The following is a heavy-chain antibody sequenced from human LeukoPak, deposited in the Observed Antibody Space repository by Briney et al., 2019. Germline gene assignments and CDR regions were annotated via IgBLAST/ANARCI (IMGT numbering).Heavy chain of an antibody. V-gene: IGHV1-69*11. CDR3: AREAPAVGYYDSSGYSDY. CDR1: GGTFSSYA. CDR2: IIPILGTA. J-gene: IGHJ4*02. Sequence: GASVKVCCKASGGTFSSYAISWVRQAPGQGLEWMGRIIPILGTANYAQKFQGRVTITTDESTSTAYMELSSLRSEDTAVYYCAREAPAVGYYDSSGYSDYWGQGTLVTVSS. D-gene: IGHD3-22*01.